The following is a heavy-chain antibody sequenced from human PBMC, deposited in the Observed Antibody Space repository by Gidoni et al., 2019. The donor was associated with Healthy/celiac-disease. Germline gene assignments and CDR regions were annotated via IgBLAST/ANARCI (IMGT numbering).Heavy chain of an antibody. Sequence: VQLQQWGAGLLKPSETLSLPCAVYGGSFSGYYWSWIRQPPGQGLEWIGEINNSGRTNYNPSLKSRVTISVDTSKNQFSLKLSSVTAADTAVYYCARGESKVATIKRTYYYGMDVWGKGTTVTVSS. CDR3: ARGESKVATIKRTYYYGMDV. J-gene: IGHJ6*04. CDR2: INNSGRT. D-gene: IGHD5-12*01. CDR1: GGSFSGYY. V-gene: IGHV4-34*01.